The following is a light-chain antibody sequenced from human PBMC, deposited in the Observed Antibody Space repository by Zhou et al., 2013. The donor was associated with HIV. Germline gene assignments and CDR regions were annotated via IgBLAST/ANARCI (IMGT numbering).Light chain of an antibody. J-gene: IGKJ2*01. CDR2: GAS. CDR3: QQYYDYPRT. CDR1: QNVNSD. V-gene: IGKV1-8*01. Sequence: AIRITQSPPSLSASTGDRVTISCRASQNVNSDLAWYQQKPGKAPNLLVFGASILQSGVPSRFSGNGSGTDFALTVDCLQSEDFATYYCQQYYDYPRTFGQGT.